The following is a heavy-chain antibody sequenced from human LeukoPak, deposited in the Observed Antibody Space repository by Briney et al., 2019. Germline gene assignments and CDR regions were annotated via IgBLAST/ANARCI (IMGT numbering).Heavy chain of an antibody. V-gene: IGHV3-43*02. CDR3: AKDMVRGVNDY. D-gene: IGHD3-10*01. CDR1: GFIFDDYV. Sequence: GGSLRLSCAASGFIFDDYVMHWVRQAPGRGLEWVSLISGDGGDTYYADSVKGRFSISRDNSKNSLYLQMNSLRTEDTALYYCAKDMVRGVNDYWGQGTLVTVSS. J-gene: IGHJ4*02. CDR2: ISGDGGDT.